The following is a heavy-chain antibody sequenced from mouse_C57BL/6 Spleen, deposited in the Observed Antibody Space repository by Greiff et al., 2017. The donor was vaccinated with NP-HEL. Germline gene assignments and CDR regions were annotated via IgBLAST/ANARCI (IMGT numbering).Heavy chain of an antibody. CDR2: ISSGGSYT. CDR3: AREGREYYFDY. D-gene: IGHD3-3*01. J-gene: IGHJ2*01. V-gene: IGHV5-6*01. Sequence: ELKLVESGGDLVKPGGSLKLSCAASGFTFSSYGMSWVRQTPDKRLEWVATISSGGSYTYYPDSVKGRFTISRDNAKNTLYLQMSSLKSEDTAMYYCAREGREYYFDYWGQGTTLTVSS. CDR1: GFTFSSYG.